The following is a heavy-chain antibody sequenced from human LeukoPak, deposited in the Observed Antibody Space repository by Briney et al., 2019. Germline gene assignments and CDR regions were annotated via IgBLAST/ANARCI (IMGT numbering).Heavy chain of an antibody. CDR2: TYYRSKWSN. D-gene: IGHD2-2*01. J-gene: IGHJ3*02. CDR3: AGTPYCSSDNCYRFYNGNDAFNS. V-gene: IGHV6-1*01. Sequence: SQTLSLTCAISGDSVSSNIVTWNWVRQSPSRGLEWLGRTYYRSKWSNDYGVSVESRITVNPDTSKNQFSLQLISVTAADTAVYYCAGTPYCSSDNCYRFYNGNDAFNSWGQGTKVTVSS. CDR1: GDSVSSNIVT.